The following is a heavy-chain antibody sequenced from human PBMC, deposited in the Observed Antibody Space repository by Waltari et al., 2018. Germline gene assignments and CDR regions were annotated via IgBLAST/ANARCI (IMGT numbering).Heavy chain of an antibody. CDR1: GFTFSSYA. D-gene: IGHD3-22*01. V-gene: IGHV3-30*01. CDR2: ISYDGSNK. CDR3: AKQEYYDSSGYYDY. Sequence: QVQLVESGGGVVQPGRSLRLSCAASGFTFSSYAMHWVRQAPGKGLEWVAVISYDGSNKYYADSVKGRFTISRDNSKNTLYLQMNSLRAEDTAVYYCAKQEYYDSSGYYDYWGQGTLVTVSS. J-gene: IGHJ4*02.